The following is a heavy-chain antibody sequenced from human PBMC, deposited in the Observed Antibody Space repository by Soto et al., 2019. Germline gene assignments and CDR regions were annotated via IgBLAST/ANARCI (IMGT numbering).Heavy chain of an antibody. J-gene: IGHJ5*02. Sequence: LRLSCAASGFTFSDYYMSWIRQAPGKGLEWVSYISSSGSTIYYADSVKGRFTISRDNAKNSLYLQMNSLRAEDTAVYYCARIRYYDSGSSINWFDPWGQGTLVTVSS. D-gene: IGHD3-10*01. CDR3: ARIRYYDSGSSINWFDP. CDR2: ISSSGSTI. V-gene: IGHV3-11*01. CDR1: GFTFSDYY.